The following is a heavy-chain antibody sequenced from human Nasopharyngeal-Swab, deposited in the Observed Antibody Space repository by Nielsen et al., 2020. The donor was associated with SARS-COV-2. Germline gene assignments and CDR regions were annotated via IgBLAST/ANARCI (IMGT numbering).Heavy chain of an antibody. CDR2: INPNSGGT. CDR3: AREEAQGGHEVDY. D-gene: IGHD3-16*01. CDR1: GYTFTGYY. V-gene: IGHV1-2*06. J-gene: IGHJ4*02. Sequence: ASVKVSCKASGYTFTGYYMHWVRQAPGQGLEWMGRINPNSGGTNYAQKFQGRVTMTRDTSISTAYMELSRLRSDDTAVYYCAREEAQGGHEVDYWGQGTLVTVSS.